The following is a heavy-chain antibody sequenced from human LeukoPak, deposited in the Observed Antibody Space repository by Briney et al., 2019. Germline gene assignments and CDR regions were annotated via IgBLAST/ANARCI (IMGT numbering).Heavy chain of an antibody. CDR3: ARDKEGKSSSWYRHYNWFDP. CDR2: ISAYNGNT. D-gene: IGHD6-13*01. J-gene: IGHJ5*02. Sequence: GASVKVSCKASGYTFTSYGISWVRQAPGQGLEWMGWISAYNGNTNYAQKLQGRVTMTTDTSTSTACMELRSLRSDDTAVYYCARDKEGKSSSWYRHYNWFDPWGQGTLVTVSS. CDR1: GYTFTSYG. V-gene: IGHV1-18*01.